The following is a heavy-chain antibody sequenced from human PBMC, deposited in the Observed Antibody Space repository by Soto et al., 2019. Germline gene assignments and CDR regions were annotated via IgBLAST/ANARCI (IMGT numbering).Heavy chain of an antibody. CDR1: GGSFSGYY. V-gene: IGHV4-34*01. CDR2: INHSGST. J-gene: IGHJ1*01. D-gene: IGHD2-15*01. CDR3: ARGGLYCSGGSCYSGYFQH. Sequence: QVQLQQWGAGLLKPSETLSLTCAVYGGSFSGYYWSWIRQPPGKGLEWIGEINHSGSTNYNPSLKSRVTISVDTSKNQFSLKLSSVTAADTSVYYCARGGLYCSGGSCYSGYFQHWGQGTLVTVSS.